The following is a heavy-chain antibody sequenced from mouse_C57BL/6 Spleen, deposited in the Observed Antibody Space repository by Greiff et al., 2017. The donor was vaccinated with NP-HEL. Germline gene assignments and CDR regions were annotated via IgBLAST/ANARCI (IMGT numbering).Heavy chain of an antibody. Sequence: VQLQQSGAELVKPGASVKISCKASGYAFSSYWMNWVKQRPGKGLEWIGQIYPGDGDTNYNGKFKGKATLTADKSSSTAYMQLSSLTSEDSAVYFCARRSPGGYYLDYWGQGTTLTVSS. J-gene: IGHJ2*01. CDR3: ARRSPGGYYLDY. V-gene: IGHV1-80*01. CDR2: IYPGDGDT. D-gene: IGHD1-1*02. CDR1: GYAFSSYW.